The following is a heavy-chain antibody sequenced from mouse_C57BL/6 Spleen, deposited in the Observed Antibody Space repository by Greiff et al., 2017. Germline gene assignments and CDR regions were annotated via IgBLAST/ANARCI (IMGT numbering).Heavy chain of an antibody. CDR2: ISSGGDYI. V-gene: IGHV5-9-1*02. CDR3: TRVAVVAPLDY. D-gene: IGHD1-1*01. CDR1: GFTFSSYA. Sequence: EVQLVESGAGLVKPGGSLKLSCAASGFTFSSYAMSWVRQTPEKRLEWVAYISSGGDYIYYADTVKGRFTISRDNARNTLYLQMSSLKSEDTAMYYCTRVAVVAPLDYWGQGTTLTVSS. J-gene: IGHJ2*01.